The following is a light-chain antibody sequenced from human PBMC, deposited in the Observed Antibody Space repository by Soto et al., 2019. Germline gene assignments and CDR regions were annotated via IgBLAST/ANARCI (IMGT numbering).Light chain of an antibody. CDR3: QQRSYWPRT. CDR2: DAS. CDR1: QSVSTY. V-gene: IGKV3-11*01. J-gene: IGKJ1*01. Sequence: EIVLTQSPATLSLSPGERATLSCRASQSVSTYLAWYQQKPGQAPRLLIFDASNRATGIPARFSGSGSGTDSTLTISSLQLNLFAVTFCQQRSYWPRTFGQGTKVEFK.